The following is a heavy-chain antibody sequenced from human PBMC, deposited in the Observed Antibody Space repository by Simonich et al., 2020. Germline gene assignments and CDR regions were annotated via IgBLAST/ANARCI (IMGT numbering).Heavy chain of an antibody. D-gene: IGHD2-2*01. CDR2: RNPNSGNT. Sequence: QVQLVQSGAEVKKPGASVKVSCKASGYTFTSYDINWVRQATGQGHEEMGWRNPNSGNTVYAQKVQGRVTITRDTSISTAYMELSSLRSEDTAVYYCARARYCSSTSCYNWFDPWGQGTLVTVSS. J-gene: IGHJ5*02. CDR3: ARARYCSSTSCYNWFDP. V-gene: IGHV1-8*03. CDR1: GYTFTSYD.